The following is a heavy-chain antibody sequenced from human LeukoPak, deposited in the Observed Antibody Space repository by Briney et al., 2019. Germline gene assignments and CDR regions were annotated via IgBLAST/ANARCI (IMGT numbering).Heavy chain of an antibody. CDR2: INHSGST. CDR1: GGSFSGYY. Sequence: SETLSLTCAVYGGSFSGYYWSWIRQPPGKGLEWIGEINHSGSTNYNPSLKSRVTISVGTSKNQFSLKLSSVTAADTAVYYCARGPYYGSGYPNTFDYWGQGTLVTVSS. CDR3: ARGPYYGSGYPNTFDY. D-gene: IGHD3-10*01. V-gene: IGHV4-34*01. J-gene: IGHJ4*02.